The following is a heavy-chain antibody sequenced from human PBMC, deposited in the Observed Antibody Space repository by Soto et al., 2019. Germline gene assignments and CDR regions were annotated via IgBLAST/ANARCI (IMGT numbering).Heavy chain of an antibody. CDR1: GFTFSSYS. D-gene: IGHD6-19*01. J-gene: IGHJ2*01. CDR3: ARDQVAGTRYFDL. Sequence: EVQLVESGGGLVKPGGSLRLSCAASGFTFSSYSMNWVRQAPGKGLEWVSSISSSSSYIYYADSVKGRLTISRDNAKNTLYLQMNSLSAEDTAVYYCARDQVAGTRYFDLWGRGTLVTVSS. CDR2: ISSSSSYI. V-gene: IGHV3-21*01.